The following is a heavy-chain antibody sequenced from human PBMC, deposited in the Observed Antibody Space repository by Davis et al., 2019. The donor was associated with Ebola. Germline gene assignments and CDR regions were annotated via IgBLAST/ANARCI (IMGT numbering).Heavy chain of an antibody. V-gene: IGHV4-30-4*08. D-gene: IGHD7-27*01. CDR1: GGSISNGDYS. Sequence: SETLSLTCTVSGGSISNGDYSWSWIRQPPGKGLEWIGYIHHSGGTYYNPSLKSRLTLAVDTSKNQFSLNLSSVTAADTAVYYCARDDLSGVIDSWGQGTLVTVSS. J-gene: IGHJ4*02. CDR3: ARDDLSGVIDS. CDR2: IHHSGGT.